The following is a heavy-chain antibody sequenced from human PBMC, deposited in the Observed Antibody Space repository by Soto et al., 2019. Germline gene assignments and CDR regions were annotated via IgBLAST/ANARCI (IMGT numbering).Heavy chain of an antibody. J-gene: IGHJ4*02. CDR2: ISGIGGST. Sequence: GGFLSLCCTAAGFTFTDYALSVVRQAPGKGLEWVATISGIGGSTYLADSVKGRLSISRDNSKNTVSLLMNSLRAEDTAVYFCARGSTGYISSWYYFDYWGRGTLVTVSS. V-gene: IGHV3-23*01. CDR3: ARGSTGYISSWYYFDY. D-gene: IGHD6-13*01. CDR1: GFTFTDYA.